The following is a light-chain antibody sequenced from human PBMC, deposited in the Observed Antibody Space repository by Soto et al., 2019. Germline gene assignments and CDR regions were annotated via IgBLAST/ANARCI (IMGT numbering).Light chain of an antibody. CDR1: SSDVGGYNY. CDR2: DVS. V-gene: IGLV2-14*03. CDR3: RSYTTSNTRQIV. J-gene: IGLJ1*01. Sequence: QSVLTQPASVSWSPGQAITISCTGTSSDVGGYNYVSWYQHHPGKAPKLMIYDVSNRPSGVSNRFSGSKSGNTASLTISGLQPEDEADYYCRSYTTSNTRQIVFGTGTKVTVL.